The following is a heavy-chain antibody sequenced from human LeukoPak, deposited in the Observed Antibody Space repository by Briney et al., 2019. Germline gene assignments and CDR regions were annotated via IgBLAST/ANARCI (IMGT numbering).Heavy chain of an antibody. CDR1: GGSISSNNW. CDR2: IYHDGRT. J-gene: IGHJ4*02. D-gene: IGHD5-18*01. V-gene: IGHV4-4*02. Sequence: SETLSLTCAVSGGSISSNNWWIWVRQSPEKGLEWIGEIYHDGRTNYNPSLKSRVTISMDKSKNQLSLKLNFVTAADTAVYYCARDRGGYTYSHDYWGQGTLVTVSS. CDR3: ARDRGGYTYSHDY.